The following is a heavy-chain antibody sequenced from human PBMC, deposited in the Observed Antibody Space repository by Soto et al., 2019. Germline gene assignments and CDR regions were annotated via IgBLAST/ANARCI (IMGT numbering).Heavy chain of an antibody. Sequence: PGGSLRLSCEASGFTFSNYEMNWVRQAPGKGLEWVSYISRSGTIYYADSVKGRFTISRDNAKNSLYLQMNRLRAEDTAVYYCARDRITIIGVVINYYTGMDAWGHGTTVTVSS. J-gene: IGHJ6*02. CDR3: ARDRITIIGVVINYYTGMDA. V-gene: IGHV3-48*03. CDR2: ISRSGTI. D-gene: IGHD3-3*01. CDR1: GFTFSNYE.